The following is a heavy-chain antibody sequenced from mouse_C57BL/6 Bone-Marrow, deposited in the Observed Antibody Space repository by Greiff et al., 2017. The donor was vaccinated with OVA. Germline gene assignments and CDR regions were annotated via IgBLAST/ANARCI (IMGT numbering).Heavy chain of an antibody. J-gene: IGHJ4*01. CDR1: GFTFSDFY. CDR2: SSNKANDYTT. V-gene: IGHV7-1*01. Sequence: EVKLMESGGGLVQSGRSLRLSCATSGFTFSDFYMEWVRQAPGKGLEWIAASSNKANDYTTEYSASVKGRFIVSRDTSPRILYLQMNARRAEDTASYYGARDAGDGNYDYYAMDYWGQGTSVTVSS. CDR3: ARDAGDGNYDYYAMDY. D-gene: IGHD2-1*01.